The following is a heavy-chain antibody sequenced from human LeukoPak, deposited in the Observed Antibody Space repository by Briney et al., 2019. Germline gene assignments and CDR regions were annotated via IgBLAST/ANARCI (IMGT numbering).Heavy chain of an antibody. CDR3: ARVGYSYGYDDAFDI. V-gene: IGHV4-30-2*01. D-gene: IGHD5-18*01. CDR1: GGSISSGGYS. CDR2: IYHSGST. J-gene: IGHJ3*02. Sequence: SETLSLTCAVSGGSISSGGYSWSWIRQPPGKGLEWIGYIYHSGSTYYNPSLKSRVTISVDRSKNQFSLKLSSVTAADTAVYYCARVGYSYGYDDAFDIWGQGTMVTVSS.